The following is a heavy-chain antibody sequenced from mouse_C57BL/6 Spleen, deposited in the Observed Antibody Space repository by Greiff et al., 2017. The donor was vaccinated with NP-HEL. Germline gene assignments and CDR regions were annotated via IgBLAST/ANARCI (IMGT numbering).Heavy chain of an antibody. Sequence: VQLVESGAELVRPGASVTLSCKASGYTFTDYEMHWVKQTPVHGLEWIGAIDPETGGTAYNQKFKGKAILTADKSSSTAYMELRSLTSEDSAVYYCTCLYYYAMDYWGQGTSVTVSS. CDR1: GYTFTDYE. CDR3: TCLYYYAMDY. CDR2: IDPETGGT. V-gene: IGHV1-15*01. J-gene: IGHJ4*01.